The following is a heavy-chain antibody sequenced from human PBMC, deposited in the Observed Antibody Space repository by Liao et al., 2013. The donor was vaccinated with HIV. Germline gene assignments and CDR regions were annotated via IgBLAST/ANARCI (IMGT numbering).Heavy chain of an antibody. CDR1: GGSISSYY. V-gene: IGHV4-59*01. Sequence: QLQLQESGPGLVKPSETLSLTCTVSGGSISSYYWSWIRQPPEKGLEWIGYMYYSGYTNYNPSLKSRVTISVGTSENQFSLKLSSVTAADTAVYYCARTSGFSGYDPFDYWGQGILVTVSS. J-gene: IGHJ4*02. CDR3: ARTSGFSGYDPFDY. CDR2: MYYSGYT. D-gene: IGHD5-12*01.